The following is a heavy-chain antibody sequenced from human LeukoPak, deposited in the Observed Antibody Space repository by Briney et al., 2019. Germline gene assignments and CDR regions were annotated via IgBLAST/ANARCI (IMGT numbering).Heavy chain of an antibody. Sequence: GGSLRPSCAASGFTFSSYGMHWVRQAPGKGLEWVAVIWYDGSNKYYADSVKGRFTISRDNSKNTLYLQMNSLRAEDTAVYYCAKDLVAGNWFGYFQHWGQGTLVTVSS. D-gene: IGHD6-19*01. V-gene: IGHV3-33*06. J-gene: IGHJ1*01. CDR1: GFTFSSYG. CDR2: IWYDGSNK. CDR3: AKDLVAGNWFGYFQH.